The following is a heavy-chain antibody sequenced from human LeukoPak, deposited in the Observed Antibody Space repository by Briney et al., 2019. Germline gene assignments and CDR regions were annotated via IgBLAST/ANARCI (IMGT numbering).Heavy chain of an antibody. CDR3: AKGAYYYGSGSYYTFDY. V-gene: IGHV3-23*01. D-gene: IGHD3-10*01. J-gene: IGHJ4*02. Sequence: GGTLRLSCAASGFTFSSYGMSWVRQAPGKGLEWVSAISGVGSSTYYADSVKGRFTISRDNSKNTLYLQMNSLRAEDTAVYYCAKGAYYYGSGSYYTFDYWGQGTLVTVSS. CDR2: ISGVGSST. CDR1: GFTFSSYG.